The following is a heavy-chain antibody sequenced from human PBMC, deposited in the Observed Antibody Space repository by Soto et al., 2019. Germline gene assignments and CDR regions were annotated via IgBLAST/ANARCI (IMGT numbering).Heavy chain of an antibody. J-gene: IGHJ4*02. Sequence: QVQLQESGPGLVKPSQTLSLTCTVSGGSISSGGYYWSWIRQHPGKGLEWIGYIYYSGSTYYNPSLKSRVTISVDTSKNQFSLKLSSVTAADTAVYYCARFTNTLDIVVVGYYFDYWGQGTLVTVSS. V-gene: IGHV4-31*03. CDR2: IYYSGST. D-gene: IGHD2-15*01. CDR3: ARFTNTLDIVVVGYYFDY. CDR1: GGSISSGGYY.